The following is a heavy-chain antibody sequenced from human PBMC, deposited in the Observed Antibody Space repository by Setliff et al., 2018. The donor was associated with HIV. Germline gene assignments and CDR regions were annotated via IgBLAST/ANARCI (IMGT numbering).Heavy chain of an antibody. CDR3: ARDRIPSKWLLESDY. Sequence: ASVKVSCKASGYTFASYGITWVRQAPGQGLEWMGWISAYDGNTNYAQKVRERVTLTTDTATNTASLELRSLRSDDTAVYYCARDRIPSKWLLESDYWGQGTLVTVS. D-gene: IGHD3-22*01. V-gene: IGHV1-18*01. CDR2: ISAYDGNT. CDR1: GYTFASYG. J-gene: IGHJ4*02.